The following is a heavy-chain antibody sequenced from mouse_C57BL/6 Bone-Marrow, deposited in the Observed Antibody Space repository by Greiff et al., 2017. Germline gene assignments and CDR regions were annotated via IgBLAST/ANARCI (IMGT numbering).Heavy chain of an antibody. J-gene: IGHJ4*01. V-gene: IGHV5-6*02. CDR3: ARRGGGYAMDY. Sequence: EVMLVESGGDLVKPGGSLKLSCAASGFTFSSYGMSWVRQTPDKRLEWVATISSGGSYTYYPDSVKGRFTISRDNAKNTLYLQMSSLKSEDTAMYYCARRGGGYAMDYWGQGTSVTVSS. CDR1: GFTFSSYG. CDR2: ISSGGSYT.